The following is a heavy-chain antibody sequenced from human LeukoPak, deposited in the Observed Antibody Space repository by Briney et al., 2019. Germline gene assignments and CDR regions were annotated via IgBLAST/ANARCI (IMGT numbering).Heavy chain of an antibody. J-gene: IGHJ4*02. Sequence: SETLSLTCTVSGGSISSYYWSWIRHPPGEGLEWIGYIYYSGSTKYNPSLKSRVSISVDTSKNQFSLKLSSVTSADTAVYYCARLIPLAGFDEYYFDYWGQGTLVTVSS. CDR3: ARLIPLAGFDEYYFDY. V-gene: IGHV4-59*01. CDR2: IYYSGST. CDR1: GGSISSYY. D-gene: IGHD6-19*01.